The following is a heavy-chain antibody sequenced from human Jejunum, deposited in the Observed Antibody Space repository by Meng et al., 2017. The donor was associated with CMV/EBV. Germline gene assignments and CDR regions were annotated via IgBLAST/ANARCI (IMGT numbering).Heavy chain of an antibody. CDR2: ISTNTGTP. CDR1: GYTFSTYT. D-gene: IGHD2/OR15-2a*01. V-gene: IGHV7-4-1*02. J-gene: IGHJ5*02. CDR3: ARGVNFDP. Sequence: QVQLVQSGPELMKPGXAVKVSCTASGYTFSTYTLNWVRPVHGRGLEWMGWISTNTGTPTYTQGFTGRFVFSLDTSVSTAYLQISSLKAEGTDVYYCARGVNFDPWGQGTLVTVSS.